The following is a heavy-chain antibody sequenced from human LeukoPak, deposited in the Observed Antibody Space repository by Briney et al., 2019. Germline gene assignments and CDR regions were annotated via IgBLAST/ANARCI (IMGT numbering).Heavy chain of an antibody. Sequence: GGSLRLSCAASGFTFSSYAMSWVRQAPGKGLEWVSAISGSGGSTYYADSVKGRFTISRDNSKNTLYLQMNSLRAEDTAVYYCAKRPPWVVAAGPGWYFDLWGRGTLVTVSS. D-gene: IGHD2-15*01. CDR2: ISGSGGST. CDR1: GFTFSSYA. J-gene: IGHJ2*01. CDR3: AKRPPWVVAAGPGWYFDL. V-gene: IGHV3-23*01.